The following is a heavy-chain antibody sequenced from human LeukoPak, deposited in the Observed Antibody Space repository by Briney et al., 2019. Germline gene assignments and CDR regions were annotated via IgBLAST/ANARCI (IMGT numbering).Heavy chain of an antibody. Sequence: ASVKVSCKTSGYTFTDYYIHWVRQARGRGLEWMGWINPNTIVTNYAQKFRGRVTMTRDTAINTVYMYLTSLSSDDTAVYYCVRGDEGIDVTGGPSESWGQGTLVTVSS. V-gene: IGHV1-2*02. D-gene: IGHD2-21*02. CDR1: GYTFTDYY. CDR2: INPNTIVT. CDR3: VRGDEGIDVTGGPSES. J-gene: IGHJ5*02.